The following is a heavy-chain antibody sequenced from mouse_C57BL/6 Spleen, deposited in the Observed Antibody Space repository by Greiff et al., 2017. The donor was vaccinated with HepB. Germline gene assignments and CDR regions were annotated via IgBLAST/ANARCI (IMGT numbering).Heavy chain of an antibody. CDR3: ASGGPGGYYNY. D-gene: IGHD2-3*01. Sequence: QVQLQHSGPELVKPGASVKISCKASGYAFSSSWMNWVKQRPGKGLEWIGRIYPGDGDTNYNGKFKGKATLTADKSSSTAYMQLSSLTSEDSAVYFCASGGPGGYYNYWGQGTTLTVSS. CDR2: IYPGDGDT. V-gene: IGHV1-82*01. CDR1: GYAFSSSW. J-gene: IGHJ2*01.